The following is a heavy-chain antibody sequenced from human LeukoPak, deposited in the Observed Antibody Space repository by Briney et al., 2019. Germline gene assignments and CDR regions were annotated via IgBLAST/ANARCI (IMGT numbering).Heavy chain of an antibody. CDR2: ISSSSTI. CDR1: GFTFSTYS. V-gene: IGHV3-48*04. Sequence: PGGSLRLSCAASGFTFSTYSMNWVRQAPGKGLEWVSYISSSSTIYYADSVKGRFTISRDNAKNSLYLQMNSLRAEDTAVYYCARDYGSGSYYSSNYYYYMDVWGKGTTVTVSS. D-gene: IGHD3-10*01. J-gene: IGHJ6*03. CDR3: ARDYGSGSYYSSNYYYYMDV.